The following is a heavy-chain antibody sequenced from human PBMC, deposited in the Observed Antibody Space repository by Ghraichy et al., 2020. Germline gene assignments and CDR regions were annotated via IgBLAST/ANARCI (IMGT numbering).Heavy chain of an antibody. CDR1: GFTFNIYA. J-gene: IGHJ4*02. CDR3: ARGRSGD. D-gene: IGHD2-15*01. CDR2: INSGGGTT. V-gene: IGHV3-23*01. Sequence: GALRLSCAASGFTFNIYAMSWVRQAPGKGLECVSTINSGGGTTYYADSVKGRFTISRDNSKNTLYLQMDSLRAEDTAVYYCARGRSGDWGQGTLVTVSS.